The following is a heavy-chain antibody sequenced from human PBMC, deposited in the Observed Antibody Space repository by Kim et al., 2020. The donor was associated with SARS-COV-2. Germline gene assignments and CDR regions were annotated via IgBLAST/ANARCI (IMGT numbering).Heavy chain of an antibody. CDR2: ISAYNGNT. Sequence: ASVKVSCKASGYTFTSYGISWVRQAPGQGLEWMGWISAYNGNTNYAQKLQGRVTMTTDTSTSTAYMELRSLRSDDTAVYYCARDRAYCSSTSCYSKYGGWFDPWGQGTLVTVSS. D-gene: IGHD2-2*01. CDR3: ARDRAYCSSTSCYSKYGGWFDP. V-gene: IGHV1-18*01. CDR1: GYTFTSYG. J-gene: IGHJ5*02.